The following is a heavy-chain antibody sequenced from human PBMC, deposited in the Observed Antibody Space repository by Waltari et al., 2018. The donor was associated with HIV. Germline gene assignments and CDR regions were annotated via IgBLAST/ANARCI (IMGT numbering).Heavy chain of an antibody. CDR2: LFTSGRT. V-gene: IGHV4-61*02. Sequence: QVQLHESGPGLVKPSQTLSLTCTVPGGSLISGLYRWSWIRQSAGKGLEWIGRLFTSGRTNYNPSLESRVFISVDRSKNQLSLKLTSVTAADTAVYFCARDYGDYGMDVWGQGTTVTVSS. CDR1: GGSLISGLYR. J-gene: IGHJ6*02. CDR3: ARDYGDYGMDV. D-gene: IGHD3-10*01.